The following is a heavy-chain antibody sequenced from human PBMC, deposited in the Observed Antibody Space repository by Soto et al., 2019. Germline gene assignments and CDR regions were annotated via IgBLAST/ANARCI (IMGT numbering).Heavy chain of an antibody. D-gene: IGHD7-27*01. V-gene: IGHV3-64*01. Sequence: GGSLRLSCAASGFTFSSYAMHWVRQAPGKGLEYVSAISSNGGSTYYANSVKGRFTISRDNSKNTLYLQMGSLRAEDMAVYYCARERTNWAYFDYWGQGTLVTVSS. J-gene: IGHJ4*02. CDR1: GFTFSSYA. CDR3: ARERTNWAYFDY. CDR2: ISSNGGST.